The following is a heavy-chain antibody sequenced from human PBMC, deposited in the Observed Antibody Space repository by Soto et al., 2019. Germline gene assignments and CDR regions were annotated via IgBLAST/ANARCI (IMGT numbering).Heavy chain of an antibody. CDR1: GFTFNTYD. Sequence: EVQLVESGGGLVKPGGSLRLSCAASGFTFNTYDMNWVRQAPGKGLEWVSSITTSSAYIYYADSLKGQITISRDNAKNSLFLEMNSLRAEDTGVYYCVRSGTARLLRHSWFDTWGQGTLVTVSS. D-gene: IGHD2-21*01. CDR2: ITTSSAYI. CDR3: VRSGTARLLRHSWFDT. J-gene: IGHJ5*02. V-gene: IGHV3-21*04.